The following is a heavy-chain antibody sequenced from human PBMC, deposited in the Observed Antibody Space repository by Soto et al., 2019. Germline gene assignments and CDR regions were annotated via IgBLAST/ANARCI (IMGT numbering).Heavy chain of an antibody. CDR1: GFTFSSYA. J-gene: IGHJ4*02. CDR2: ISANGGST. D-gene: IGHD7-27*01. Sequence: EVQLLESGGGLVQPGGSLRLSCVASGFTFSSYAMSWVRKAPGKGLEWVSAISANGGSTYYADSVKGRFTISRDNSKNTLYLQMSSLRAEDTAVYYCVSGGTGEGYFDNWGQGTQVTVSS. CDR3: VSGGTGEGYFDN. V-gene: IGHV3-23*01.